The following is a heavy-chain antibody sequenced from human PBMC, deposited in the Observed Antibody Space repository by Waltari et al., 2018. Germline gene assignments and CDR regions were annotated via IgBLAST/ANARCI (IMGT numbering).Heavy chain of an antibody. D-gene: IGHD6-6*01. Sequence: QLVQSGAEVKKPGSSVIVSCKPSGGTFNSFALSWVRQAPGQGLEWMGGIIPRFNTPTYARKFQGRLTVTADESTSTAYMELNSLRSEDSALYYCATRIPSDHSGSFYYYGMDVWGQGTTVTVSS. CDR2: IIPRFNTP. J-gene: IGHJ6*02. CDR3: ATRIPSDHSGSFYYYGMDV. V-gene: IGHV1-69*13. CDR1: GGTFNSFA.